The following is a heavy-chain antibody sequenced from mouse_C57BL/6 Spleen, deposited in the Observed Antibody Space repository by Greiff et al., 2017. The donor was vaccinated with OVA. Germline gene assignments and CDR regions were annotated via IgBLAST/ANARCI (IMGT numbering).Heavy chain of an antibody. Sequence: QVQLQQSGPELVKPGASVKIFCKASGYAFSSSWMNWVKQRPGKGLEWIGRIYPGDGDTNYNGKFKGKAKLTADKSSSTAYMQLSSLTSEDSAVYFCARSYYDSSWDYWGQGTTLTVSS. CDR1: GYAFSSSW. V-gene: IGHV1-82*01. J-gene: IGHJ2*01. CDR2: IYPGDGDT. CDR3: ARSYYDSSWDY. D-gene: IGHD1-1*01.